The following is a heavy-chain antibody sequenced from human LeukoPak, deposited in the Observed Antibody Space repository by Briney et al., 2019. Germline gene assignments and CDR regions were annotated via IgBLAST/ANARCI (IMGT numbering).Heavy chain of an antibody. CDR2: INAHNGDT. V-gene: IGHV1-18*04. CDR3: ASRWAYSSSWLDAFDI. J-gene: IGHJ3*02. D-gene: IGHD6-13*01. CDR1: GYTFTGYY. Sequence: ASVKVSCKASGYTFTGYYMHWVRQAPGQGLEWMGWINAHNGDTHYGQKLQGRVTMTTDTSTSTTYMELRSLRSDDTAVYYCASRWAYSSSWLDAFDIWGQGTIVTVSS.